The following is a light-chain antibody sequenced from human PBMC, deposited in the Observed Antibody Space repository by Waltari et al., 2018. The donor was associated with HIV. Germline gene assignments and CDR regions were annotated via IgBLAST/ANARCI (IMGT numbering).Light chain of an antibody. Sequence: PPSLSASVGDRVAITCRASQPIDSDLNWYQQKPGTSPKLLVFGVSNLQSGVPSRFSGSGSGSAFTLTINSLRPEDFATYYCQQSHTVPLTFGPGTKVEIK. V-gene: IGKV1-39*01. J-gene: IGKJ3*01. CDR1: QPIDSD. CDR3: QQSHTVPLT. CDR2: GVS.